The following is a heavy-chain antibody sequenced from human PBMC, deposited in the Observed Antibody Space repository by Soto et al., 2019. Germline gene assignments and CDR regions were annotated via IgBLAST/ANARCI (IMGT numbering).Heavy chain of an antibody. CDR1: GYTFTNFG. D-gene: IGHD2-21*02. CDR3: ARGGTAIDY. Sequence: QVQLVQSGAEVKKPGASVKVSCKASGYTFTNFGLSWVRQAPGQGLEWMGWISAYNGNTNYAQNFQGRVTMTTDTSTSTDYMELRSLRSDDTALYICARGGTAIDYWGQGTLVTVSS. J-gene: IGHJ4*02. CDR2: ISAYNGNT. V-gene: IGHV1-18*01.